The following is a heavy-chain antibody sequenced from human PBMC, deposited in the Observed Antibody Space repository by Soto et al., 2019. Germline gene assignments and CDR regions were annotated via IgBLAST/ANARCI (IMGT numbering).Heavy chain of an antibody. CDR3: ARERAQWELHRWFDP. Sequence: ASVKVSCKASGYTFTSYAMHWVRQAPGQRLEWMGWINAGNGNTKYSQKFQGRVTITRDTSASTAYMELSSLRSEDTAVYYCARERAQWELHRWFDPWGQGTLVTVSS. V-gene: IGHV1-3*01. J-gene: IGHJ5*02. D-gene: IGHD1-26*01. CDR2: INAGNGNT. CDR1: GYTFTSYA.